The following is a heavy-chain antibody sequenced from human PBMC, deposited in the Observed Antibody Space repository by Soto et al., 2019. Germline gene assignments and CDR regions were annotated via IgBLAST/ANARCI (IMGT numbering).Heavy chain of an antibody. CDR1: GGSISSYY. D-gene: IGHD6-19*01. CDR3: ARGLGRHEPWFDP. Sequence: SETLSLTCTVSGGSISSYYWSWIRQPPGKGLEWIGYIYYSGSTNYNPSLKSRVTISVDTSKNQFSLKLSSVTAADTAVYYCARGLGRHEPWFDPWGQGTLVTVSS. CDR2: IYYSGST. V-gene: IGHV4-59*01. J-gene: IGHJ5*02.